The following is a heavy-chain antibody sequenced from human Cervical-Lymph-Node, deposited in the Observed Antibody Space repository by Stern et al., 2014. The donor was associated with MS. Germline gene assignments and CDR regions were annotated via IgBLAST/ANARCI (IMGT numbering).Heavy chain of an antibody. CDR2: ITYDGSNQ. Sequence: VQLVESGGGVVQPGRSVRLSCATSGFTFSTYVMDWVRQAPGKGLEWVAMITYDGSNQYYADSVKGRFIISRDNSKNTLYLQMNSLRAEDTAVYYCARDRWSHRYFDLWGLGTLVTVSS. D-gene: IGHD1-26*01. CDR3: ARDRWSHRYFDL. J-gene: IGHJ2*01. V-gene: IGHV3-30-3*01. CDR1: GFTFSTYV.